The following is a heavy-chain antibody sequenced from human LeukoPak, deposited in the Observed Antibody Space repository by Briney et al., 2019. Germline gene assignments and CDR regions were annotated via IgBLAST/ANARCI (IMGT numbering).Heavy chain of an antibody. D-gene: IGHD2-15*01. CDR1: GFTFSSYA. CDR3: ARDYCSGGSRYSFDG. V-gene: IGHV3-64*01. J-gene: IGHJ4*02. CDR2: ISSNGGST. Sequence: GGSLRLSCAASGFTFSSYAMHWVRQAPGKGLEYVSAISSNGGSTYYANSVKGRFTISRDNSKNTLYLQMGSLRAEDMAVYYCARDYCSGGSRYSFDGWGQGTLVTVSS.